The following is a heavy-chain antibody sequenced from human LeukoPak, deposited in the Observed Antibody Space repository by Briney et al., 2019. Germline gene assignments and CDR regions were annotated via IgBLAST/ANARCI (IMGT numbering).Heavy chain of an antibody. CDR3: ARVSGSYYVY. Sequence: SQTLSLTCTVSGVSISSGGYYWSWIRQHPGKGLEWIGYIYYSGSTYYNPSLKSRVTISVDTSKNQFSLKLSSVTAADTAVYYCARVSGSYYVYWGQGTLVTVSS. CDR2: IYYSGST. J-gene: IGHJ4*02. V-gene: IGHV4-31*03. D-gene: IGHD1-26*01. CDR1: GVSISSGGYY.